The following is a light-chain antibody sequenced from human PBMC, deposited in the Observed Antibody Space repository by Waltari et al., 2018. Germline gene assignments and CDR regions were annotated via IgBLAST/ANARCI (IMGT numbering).Light chain of an antibody. CDR3: QMYVRLPVT. Sequence: ELVLTQSPGTLSLSPGGRATLSCRASQSVSRVLAWYQQRPGQAPRLLIYGASNRATGIPDRFSGSGSGTDFNLTISRLEPEDFAMYYCQMYVRLPVTFGQGTKVEIK. CDR1: QSVSRV. V-gene: IGKV3-20*01. CDR2: GAS. J-gene: IGKJ1*01.